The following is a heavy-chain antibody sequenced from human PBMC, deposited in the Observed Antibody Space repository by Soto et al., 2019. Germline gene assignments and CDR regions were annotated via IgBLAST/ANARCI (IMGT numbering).Heavy chain of an antibody. CDR2: IYYSGSN. D-gene: IGHD3-10*01. V-gene: IGHV4-31*03. Sequence: QVQLQESGPGLVKPSQTLSLTCTVSGGSISSGGYYWSWIRPHPGKGLEWVGYIYYSGSNYSNPSPKGRVTISLSTSKNQFSLKLSSVTAADTAVYYCANLRDGAVSYYGGMDVWGQGTTVTVSS. J-gene: IGHJ6*02. CDR1: GGSISSGGYY. CDR3: ANLRDGAVSYYGGMDV.